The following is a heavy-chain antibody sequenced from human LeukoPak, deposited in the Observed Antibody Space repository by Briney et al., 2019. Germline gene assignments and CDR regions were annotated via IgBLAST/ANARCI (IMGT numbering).Heavy chain of an antibody. V-gene: IGHV3-9*01. CDR2: ISWNSGSI. CDR3: AKAARRWELLESHFDY. Sequence: GGSLRLSCAASGFTFDDYAMHWVWQAPGKGLEWVSGISWNSGSIGYADSVKGRFTISRDNAKNSLYLQMNSLRAEDTALYYCAKAARRWELLESHFDYWGQGTLVTVSS. CDR1: GFTFDDYA. D-gene: IGHD1-26*01. J-gene: IGHJ4*02.